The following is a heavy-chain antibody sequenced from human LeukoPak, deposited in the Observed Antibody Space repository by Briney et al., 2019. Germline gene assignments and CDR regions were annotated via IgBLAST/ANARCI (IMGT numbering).Heavy chain of an antibody. CDR1: GDSISSHY. D-gene: IGHD7-27*01. J-gene: IGHJ4*02. Sequence: SEALSLTCTVSGDSISSHYWSWIRQPPGKGLEWIGYIYYSGGTDYNPSLKSRVTISVDTSKNQFSLKLRSVTAADTAVYYCARRPTGDPKFDYWGQGTLVTVSS. CDR2: IYYSGGT. CDR3: ARRPTGDPKFDY. V-gene: IGHV4-59*08.